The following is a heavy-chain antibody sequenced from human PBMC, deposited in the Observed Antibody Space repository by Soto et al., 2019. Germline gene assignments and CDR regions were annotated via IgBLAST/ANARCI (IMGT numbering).Heavy chain of an antibody. V-gene: IGHV2-5*01. Sequence: SGPTLVNPTQTLTLTCTFSGFSLSTSGVGVGWIRQPPGKALDWLALIYWNDDKRYSPSLKSRLTITKDTSKNQVVLTMTNMDTVDKATYYCAHIWAAAGNFGMRYYYYGMDVWGQGPTLTV. CDR1: GFSLSTSGVG. D-gene: IGHD6-13*01. CDR2: IYWNDDK. J-gene: IGHJ6*02. CDR3: AHIWAAAGNFGMRYYYYGMDV.